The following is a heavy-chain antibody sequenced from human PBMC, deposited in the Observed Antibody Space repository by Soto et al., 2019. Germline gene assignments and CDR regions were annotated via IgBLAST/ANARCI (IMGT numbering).Heavy chain of an antibody. V-gene: IGHV1-69*01. J-gene: IGHJ4*02. CDR2: IIPIFGTA. Sequence: QVQLVQSGAEVKKPGSSVKVSCNASGGTFSSYAISWVRQAPGQGLEWMGGIIPIFGTANYAQKFQGRVTITADEATSTAYMERSRLRSEDTAVYYCARVGLGLEIDYWGQGTLVTVSS. D-gene: IGHD1-1*01. CDR1: GGTFSSYA. CDR3: ARVGLGLEIDY.